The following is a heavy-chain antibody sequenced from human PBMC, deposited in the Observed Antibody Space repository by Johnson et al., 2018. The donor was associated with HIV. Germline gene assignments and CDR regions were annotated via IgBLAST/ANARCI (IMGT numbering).Heavy chain of an antibody. J-gene: IGHJ3*02. V-gene: IGHV3-30*04. CDR3: ANGPIKYSRSSRGGAFEI. D-gene: IGHD6-6*01. CDR2: ISFDGSNE. Sequence: QVQLVESGGGVVQPGRSVRLSCAASGLNFSDYGMHWVRQAPGKGLEWVAVISFDGSNEYYADSVKGRFTISRDNSKSTLYLQMNSLRAEDTAVYYCANGPIKYSRSSRGGAFEIWGQGTMVTVSS. CDR1: GLNFSDYG.